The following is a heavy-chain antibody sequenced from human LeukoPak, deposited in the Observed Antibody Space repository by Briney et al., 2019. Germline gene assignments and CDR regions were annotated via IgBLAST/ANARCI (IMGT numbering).Heavy chain of an antibody. Sequence: GASVKVSCKASGGTFSSYAISWVRQAPGQRLEWMGGIIPIFGTANYAQKFQGSVTITTDESTSTAYMELSSLRSEDTAVYYCARAGSSSWLNWFDPWGQGTLVTVSS. CDR2: IIPIFGTA. V-gene: IGHV1-69*05. J-gene: IGHJ5*02. CDR1: GGTFSSYA. D-gene: IGHD6-13*01. CDR3: ARAGSSSWLNWFDP.